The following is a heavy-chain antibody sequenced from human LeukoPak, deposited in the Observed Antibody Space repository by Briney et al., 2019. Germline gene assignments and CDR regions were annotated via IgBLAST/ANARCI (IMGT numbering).Heavy chain of an antibody. CDR2: ISSNGGST. CDR1: GFTFSSYA. Sequence: GGSLRLSCAASGFTFSSYAMHWVRQAPGKGLEYVSAISSNGGSTYYANSVKGRFTISRDNSKNTLYLQMGSLRAEDRAVYYCARDGDYDILTGYYTRFDYWGQGTLVTVSS. V-gene: IGHV3-64*01. D-gene: IGHD3-9*01. J-gene: IGHJ4*02. CDR3: ARDGDYDILTGYYTRFDY.